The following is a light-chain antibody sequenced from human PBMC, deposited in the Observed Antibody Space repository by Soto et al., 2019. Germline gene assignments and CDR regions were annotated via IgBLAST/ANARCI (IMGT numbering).Light chain of an antibody. CDR3: KQYNSYLTWT. Sequence: IHMTQSPSTLSASXGDRVTITCRGRNTIASCLASYHQNPGKGXKLMIXKPSSLESGIQSRLSGSGSGKEFTLNISSLQPDDFATYYCKQYNSYLTWTFGQGTKVDIK. V-gene: IGKV1-5*03. CDR2: KPS. J-gene: IGKJ1*01. CDR1: NTIASC.